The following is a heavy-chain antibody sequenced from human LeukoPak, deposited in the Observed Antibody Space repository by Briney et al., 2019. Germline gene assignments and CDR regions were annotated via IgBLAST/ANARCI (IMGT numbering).Heavy chain of an antibody. CDR3: ADPPSDY. CDR1: GFNFNRKW. CDR2: INQDGSEK. J-gene: IGHJ4*02. Sequence: PGGSLRLSCAASGFNFNRKWMTWVRQAPGKGLEWVANINQDGSEKYYVDSVKGQFTISRDNAKSSLYLEMSGLRAEDTAVYYCADPPSDYWGQGTLVAVSS. V-gene: IGHV3-7*01.